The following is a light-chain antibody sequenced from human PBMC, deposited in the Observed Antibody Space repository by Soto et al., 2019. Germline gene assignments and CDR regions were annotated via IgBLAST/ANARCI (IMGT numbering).Light chain of an antibody. CDR2: DDS. J-gene: IGLJ3*02. CDR3: QVWDTTSDHWM. Sequence: SYELTQPPSVSVAPRQTATITCGRNNIGSRSVHWYQQKSGQAPVLVVFDDSVRPSGIPERISGYNSGNTATLTISGVEDGDEADYYCQVWDTTSDHWMFGGGTKLTVL. CDR1: NIGSRS. V-gene: IGLV3-21*02.